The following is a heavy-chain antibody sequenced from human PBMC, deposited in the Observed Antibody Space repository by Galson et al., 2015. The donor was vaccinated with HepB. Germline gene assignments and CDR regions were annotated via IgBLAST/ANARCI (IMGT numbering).Heavy chain of an antibody. CDR3: ARGPVPAATYYYYYMDV. CDR2: ISAYNGNT. Sequence: SVKVSCKASGYTFTSYGISWVRQAPGQGLEWMGWISAYNGNTNYAQKLQGRVTMTTDTSTSTAYMELRSLRSDDTAVYYCARGPVPAATYYYYYMDVWGKETTVTVSS. CDR1: GYTFTSYG. V-gene: IGHV1-18*01. J-gene: IGHJ6*03. D-gene: IGHD2-2*01.